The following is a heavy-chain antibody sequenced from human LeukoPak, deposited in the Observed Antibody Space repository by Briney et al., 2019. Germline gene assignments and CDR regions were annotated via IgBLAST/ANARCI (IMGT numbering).Heavy chain of an antibody. CDR2: IKQDGSEK. D-gene: IGHD4-23*01. Sequence: GGSLRLSCAASRFTFSSYWMSWVRQAPGKGLEWVANIKQDGSEKYYVNSVRGRFTISRDNAKNSLYLQMNSLRAEDTAVYYCARAVGNSGNDYWGQGTLVTVSS. CDR1: RFTFSSYW. V-gene: IGHV3-7*04. J-gene: IGHJ4*02. CDR3: ARAVGNSGNDY.